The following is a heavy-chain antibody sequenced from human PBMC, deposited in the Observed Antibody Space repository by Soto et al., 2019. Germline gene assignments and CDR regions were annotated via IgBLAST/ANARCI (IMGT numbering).Heavy chain of an antibody. D-gene: IGHD1-26*01. CDR3: ARAIAGPTTKGWLER. V-gene: IGHV1-69*13. Sequence: GASVKVSCKASGGTFSRYAISWVRQAPGQGLEWMGGIIPIFGTANYAQKFQGRVTITADESTSTAYMELSSLRFEDTAVYYCARAIAGPTTKGWLERWGQGTLVTVCS. J-gene: IGHJ5*02. CDR2: IIPIFGTA. CDR1: GGTFSRYA.